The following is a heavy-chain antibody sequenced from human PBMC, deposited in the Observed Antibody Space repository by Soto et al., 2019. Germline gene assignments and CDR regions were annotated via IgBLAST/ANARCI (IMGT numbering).Heavy chain of an antibody. CDR1: GYTFTRYG. V-gene: IGHV1-8*01. CDR3: ARADRSGSGSYYFDY. CDR2: MNPNTGNT. Sequence: GASVKVSCKASGYTFTRYGVNWARQATGQGLEWMGWMNPNTGNTGYAQKLQGRVTMTRNTSMSTAYMELSSLSFEDTAVYYCARADRSGSGSYYFDYWGQGTLVTVSS. D-gene: IGHD3-10*01. J-gene: IGHJ4*02.